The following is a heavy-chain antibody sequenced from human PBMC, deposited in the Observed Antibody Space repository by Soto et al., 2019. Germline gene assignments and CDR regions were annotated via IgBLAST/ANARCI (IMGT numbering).Heavy chain of an antibody. V-gene: IGHV4-30-4*01. D-gene: IGHD3-22*01. Sequence: QVQLQESGPGLVKPSQTLSLTCTVSGGSISSGDYYWSWIRQPPGKGLEWIGYIYYSGSTYYNPSLKSRVTISVDTSKNQFSLKLSSVTAADTAVYYCARAGGDSSGYYSYYFDYWGQGTLVTVSS. CDR3: ARAGGDSSGYYSYYFDY. J-gene: IGHJ4*02. CDR1: GGSISSGDYY. CDR2: IYYSGST.